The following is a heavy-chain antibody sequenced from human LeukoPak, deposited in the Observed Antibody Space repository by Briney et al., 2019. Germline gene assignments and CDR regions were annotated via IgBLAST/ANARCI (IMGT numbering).Heavy chain of an antibody. V-gene: IGHV4-59*08. J-gene: IGHJ4*02. CDR3: ARLGSGWELDKPVDY. D-gene: IGHD1-26*01. CDR2: IYYSGST. Sequence: SETLSLTCTGSGGSISSYYWSWIRQPPGKGLEWIGYIYYSGSTNYNPFLKSRVTISVDTSKNQFSLKLSSVTAADTAVYYCARLGSGWELDKPVDYWGQGTLVTVSS. CDR1: GGSISSYY.